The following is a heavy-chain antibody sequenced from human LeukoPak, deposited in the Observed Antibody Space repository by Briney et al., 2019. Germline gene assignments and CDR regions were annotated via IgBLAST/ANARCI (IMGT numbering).Heavy chain of an antibody. CDR2: IRNKAYGATP. CDR1: GFSVGSNY. V-gene: IGHV3-49*04. CDR3: TRASVVGVTGLPDY. D-gene: IGHD3-16*01. Sequence: GGSLRLSCAASGFSVGSNYMSWVRQAPGKGLEWVGFIRNKAYGATPEYAASLKGRFTISRDDSNSIAYLQMNSLKTEDTAVYYCTRASVVGVTGLPDYWGQGTLVTVSS. J-gene: IGHJ4*02.